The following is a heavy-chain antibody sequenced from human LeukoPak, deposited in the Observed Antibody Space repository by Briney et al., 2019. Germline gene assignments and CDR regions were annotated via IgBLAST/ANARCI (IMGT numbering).Heavy chain of an antibody. CDR1: GYTFTSYD. CDR2: MKPNSGNT. J-gene: IGHJ5*02. D-gene: IGHD6-19*01. V-gene: IGHV1-8*01. Sequence: ASVKVSCKASGYTFTSYDINWVRQATGQGLEWMGWMKPNSGNTGYAQKFQGRVTMTRNTSISTAYMELSSLRSEDTAVYYCARGLGIAVAGMEGAFDPWGQGTLVTVSS. CDR3: ARGLGIAVAGMEGAFDP.